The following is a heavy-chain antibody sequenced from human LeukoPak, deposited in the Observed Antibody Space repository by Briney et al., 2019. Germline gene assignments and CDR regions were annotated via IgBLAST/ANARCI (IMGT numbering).Heavy chain of an antibody. V-gene: IGHV3-74*01. CDR1: GFTFSRFW. Sequence: PGGSLRLSCETSGFTFSRFWMHWLRQAPGQGLVWVSRMNTDGTNTIYADSVKGRFTISRDNAKNTLFLQMNSLRAEDTAVYYCARDQSIAGPTTADYWGQGTLVTVSS. CDR3: ARDQSIAGPTTADY. J-gene: IGHJ4*02. D-gene: IGHD1-26*01. CDR2: MNTDGTNT.